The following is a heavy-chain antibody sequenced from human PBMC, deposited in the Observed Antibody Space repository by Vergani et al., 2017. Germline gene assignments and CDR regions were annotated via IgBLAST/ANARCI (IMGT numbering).Heavy chain of an antibody. Sequence: QVQLVQSGAEVKKPGASVKVSCKASGYTFTGYYMHWVRQAPGQGLEWIGWINPNSGDTNYAQKFQGRVTMTRDTSISTAYMELSRLISDDTAVYYRARGQWLPTLSFDYWGQGTLGTVYS. V-gene: IGHV1-2*02. CDR3: ARGQWLPTLSFDY. D-gene: IGHD6-19*01. J-gene: IGHJ4*02. CDR2: INPNSGDT. CDR1: GYTFTGYY.